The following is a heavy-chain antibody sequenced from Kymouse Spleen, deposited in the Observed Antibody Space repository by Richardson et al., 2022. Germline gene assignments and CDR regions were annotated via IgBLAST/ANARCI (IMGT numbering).Heavy chain of an antibody. CDR3: TRGYSGYDLGY. V-gene: IGHV3-15*01. J-gene: IGHJ4*02. CDR1: GFTFSNAW. D-gene: IGHD5-12*01. Sequence: EVQLVESGGGLVKPGGSLRLSCAASGFTFSNAWMSWVRQAPGKGLEWVGRIKSKTDGGTTDYAAPVKGRFTISRDDSKNTLYLQMNSLKTEDTAVYYCTRGYSGYDLGYWGQGTLVTVSS. CDR2: IKSKTDGGTT.